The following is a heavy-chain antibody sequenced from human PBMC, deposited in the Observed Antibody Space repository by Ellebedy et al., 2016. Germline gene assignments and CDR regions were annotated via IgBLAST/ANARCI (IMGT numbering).Heavy chain of an antibody. CDR2: IYYSGST. CDR1: GGSISSYY. J-gene: IGHJ3*02. Sequence: SETLSLTCTVSGGSISSYYWSWIRQPPGKGLEWIGYIYYSGSTNDNPSLKSRFTISVDKSKNQFSLKLSSVTAADTPVYYCAIHRGIQLWYMDAFDIWGQGTMVTVSS. V-gene: IGHV4-59*08. CDR3: AIHRGIQLWYMDAFDI. D-gene: IGHD5-18*01.